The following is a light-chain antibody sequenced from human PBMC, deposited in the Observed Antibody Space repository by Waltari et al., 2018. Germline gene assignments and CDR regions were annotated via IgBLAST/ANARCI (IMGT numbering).Light chain of an antibody. CDR1: QSLLHGSGNTF. Sequence: DIVMTQSPLSLSVTPGEPASISCKSSQSLLHGSGNTFLDWYLQKPGQSTQLLIYLISNRASGVPDRFSGSGSGTDFTLKISRVEAEDVGVYFCMQARQTPWTFGQGTKVEIK. J-gene: IGKJ1*01. V-gene: IGKV2-28*01. CDR3: MQARQTPWT. CDR2: LIS.